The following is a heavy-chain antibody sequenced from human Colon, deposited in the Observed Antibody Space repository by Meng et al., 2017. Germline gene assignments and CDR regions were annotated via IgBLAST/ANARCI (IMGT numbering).Heavy chain of an antibody. V-gene: IGHV3-73*01. J-gene: IGHJ6*02. CDR1: GFTFSGSH. Sequence: GESLKISCAASGFTFSGSHMHWVRQVSGKGLEWVGHIRSKSDNYATAYAASVEGRFTISRDDSKNTAYLHMNSLKTEDTAVYYCSRQTESTHDVWGHGTRVTVSS. CDR2: IRSKSDNYAT. CDR3: SRQTESTHDV.